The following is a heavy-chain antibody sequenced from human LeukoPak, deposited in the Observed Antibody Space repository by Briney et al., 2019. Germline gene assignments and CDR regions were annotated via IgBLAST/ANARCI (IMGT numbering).Heavy chain of an antibody. V-gene: IGHV3-9*01. CDR1: GFTFDDYA. CDR2: ISWNSGSI. J-gene: IGHJ5*02. D-gene: IGHD6-13*01. CDR3: AKDLYSSSWYDRMGFDP. Sequence: GRSLRLSCAASGFTFDDYAMHWVRQAPGKGLEWVSGISWNSGSIGYADSVKGRFTISRDNAKNSLYLQMNSLRAEDTALYYCAKDLYSSSWYDRMGFDPWGQGTLVTGSS.